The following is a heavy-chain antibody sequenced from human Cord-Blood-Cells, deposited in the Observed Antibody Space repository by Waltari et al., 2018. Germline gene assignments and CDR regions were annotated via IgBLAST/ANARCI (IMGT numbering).Heavy chain of an antibody. V-gene: IGHV3-7*01. CDR3: ARDELGSPSYFDY. J-gene: IGHJ4*02. D-gene: IGHD7-27*01. Sequence: EVQLVESGGGLVQPGGSLRLSCAASGFTFSSYWMSWVRQAPGKGVVWVANKNEERREKSNVDSVEGRFTISREHAKNSLYLQMNSLRAEDSAVYYCARDELGSPSYFDYWGQGTLVTVSS. CDR2: KNEERREK. CDR1: GFTFSSYW.